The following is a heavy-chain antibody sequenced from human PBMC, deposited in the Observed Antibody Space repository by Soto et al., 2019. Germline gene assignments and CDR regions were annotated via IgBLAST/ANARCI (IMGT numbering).Heavy chain of an antibody. CDR2: ISYDGSNK. CDR1: GFTFSSYA. CDR3: ARSSTGYSSSRYYYYGMDV. V-gene: IGHV3-30-3*01. J-gene: IGHJ6*02. D-gene: IGHD6-13*01. Sequence: QVQLVESGGGVVQPGRSLRLSCAASGFTFSSYAMHRVRQAPGKGLEWVAVISYDGSNKYYADSVKGRFTISRDNSKNTLYLQMNSLRAEDTAVYYCARSSTGYSSSRYYYYGMDVWGQGTTVTVSS.